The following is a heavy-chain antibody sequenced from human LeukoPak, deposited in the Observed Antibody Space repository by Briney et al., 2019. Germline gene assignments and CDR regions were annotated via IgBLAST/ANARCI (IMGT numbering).Heavy chain of an antibody. V-gene: IGHV3-11*01. CDR2: ISSGGSTI. J-gene: IGHJ6*02. CDR3: ARERLECGSPSFPPSSYYYGMDV. D-gene: IGHD2-2*01. Sequence: GGSLRLSCVASGFTFSDYYMSWIRQAPGKGLEWVSYISSGGSTIYYADSVKGRFTISRDNAKNTLYLQMNSLRAEDTAVYYCARERLECGSPSFPPSSYYYGMDVWGQATTVTVSS. CDR1: GFTFSDYY.